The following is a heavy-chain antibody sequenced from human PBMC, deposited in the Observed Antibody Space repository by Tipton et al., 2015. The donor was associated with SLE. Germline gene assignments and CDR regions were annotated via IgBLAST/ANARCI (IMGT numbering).Heavy chain of an antibody. V-gene: IGHV4-59*08. CDR2: IYYSGST. CDR1: GGSISSYS. D-gene: IGHD7-27*01. CDR3: ARLSSGTGDFEH. Sequence: GLVKPSETLSLTCTVSGGSISSYSWSWIRQPPGKGLEWIGYIYYSGSTNYNPSLKSRVTISVETSKTHFSLKMSSVTAADTAIYYCARLSSGTGDFEHWGQGTLVVVSS. J-gene: IGHJ4*02.